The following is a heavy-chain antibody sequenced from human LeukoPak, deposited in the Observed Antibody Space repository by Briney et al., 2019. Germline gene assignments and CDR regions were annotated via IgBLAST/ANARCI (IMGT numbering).Heavy chain of an antibody. CDR1: GGSISSGGYY. CDR2: IYYSGST. Sequence: PSETLSLTCTVSGGSISSGGYYWSWIRQHPGKGLEWIGYIYYSGSTYYNPSLKSRVIISPDMSKNQFSLQLNSVTAADTAVYYCARDRLMGISWYFDLWGRGTLVTVSS. J-gene: IGHJ2*01. D-gene: IGHD6-13*01. CDR3: ARDRLMGISWYFDL. V-gene: IGHV4-31*03.